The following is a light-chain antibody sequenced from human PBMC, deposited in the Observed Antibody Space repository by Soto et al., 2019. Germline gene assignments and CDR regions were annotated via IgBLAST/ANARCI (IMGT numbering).Light chain of an antibody. CDR1: QTSSNY. V-gene: IGKV1-39*01. J-gene: IGKJ1*01. CDR3: QQSYNLPRT. Sequence: IPFTQSPSSLSASVGDRATIAFRASQTSSNYLNWYQGKPGQPPKLLIYSSSTWQSGVPSRFSGSGSGTDFTLTINGLQPEDFAAYLCQQSYNLPRTFGPGTKVDIK. CDR2: SSS.